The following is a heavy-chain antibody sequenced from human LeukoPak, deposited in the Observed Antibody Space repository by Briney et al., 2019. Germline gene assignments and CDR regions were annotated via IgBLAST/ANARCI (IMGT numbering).Heavy chain of an antibody. Sequence: NPSETLSLTCTVSGGSISSSSYYWGWIRQPPGKGLEWIGSIYYSGSTYYNPSLKSRVTISVDTSKNQFSLKLSSVTAADTAVYYCARHGNEGWPPDYWGQGTLVTVSS. D-gene: IGHD5-24*01. CDR1: GGSISSSSYY. V-gene: IGHV4-39*01. CDR3: ARHGNEGWPPDY. J-gene: IGHJ4*02. CDR2: IYYSGST.